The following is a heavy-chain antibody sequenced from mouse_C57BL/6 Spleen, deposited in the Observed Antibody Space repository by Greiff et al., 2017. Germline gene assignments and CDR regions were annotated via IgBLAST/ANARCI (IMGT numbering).Heavy chain of an antibody. J-gene: IGHJ1*03. Sequence: EVQLVESGGDLVKPGGSLKLSCAASGFTFSSYGMSWVRQTPDKRLEWVATISSGGSYHYYPDSVKGRFTISRATAKNTRYLQMSSLNSEDIAMYYCAREGSKGYGWYFDVWGTGTTVPVPS. D-gene: IGHD1-1*02. V-gene: IGHV5-6*01. CDR2: ISSGGSYH. CDR1: GFTFSSYG. CDR3: AREGSKGYGWYFDV.